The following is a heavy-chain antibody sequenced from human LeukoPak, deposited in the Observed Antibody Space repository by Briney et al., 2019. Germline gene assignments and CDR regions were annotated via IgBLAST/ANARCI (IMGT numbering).Heavy chain of an antibody. D-gene: IGHD4-17*01. CDR2: MYTSGST. V-gene: IGHV4-61*02. Sequence: SETLSLTCTVSGGSISSTNDYWDWIRRPGGKGLEWIVRMYTSGSTNYKRSVKSRFTISVERTKNQCNWKVRDVTAGDSVMYSCASNPVTTILGSLRRSGALDYWGQGTLVTVSS. CDR1: GGSISSTNDY. J-gene: IGHJ4*02. CDR3: ASNPVTTILGSLRRSGALDY.